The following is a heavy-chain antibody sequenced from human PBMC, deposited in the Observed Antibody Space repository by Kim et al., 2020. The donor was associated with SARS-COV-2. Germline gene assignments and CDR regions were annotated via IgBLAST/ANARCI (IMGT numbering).Heavy chain of an antibody. D-gene: IGHD3-10*01. CDR1: GFTFSSYG. V-gene: IGHV3-30*18. CDR2: ISYDGSNK. J-gene: IGHJ6*02. CDR3: AKDLGELYYGSLYGMDV. Sequence: GGSLRLSCAASGFTFSSYGMHWVRQAPGKGLEWVAVISYDGSNKYYADSVKGRFTISRDNSKNTLYLQMNSLRAEDTAVYYCAKDLGELYYGSLYGMDVWGQGTTVTVSS.